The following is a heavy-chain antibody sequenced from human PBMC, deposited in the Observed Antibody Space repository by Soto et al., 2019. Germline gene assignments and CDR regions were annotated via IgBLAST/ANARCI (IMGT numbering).Heavy chain of an antibody. CDR2: ISSSSSYI. Sequence: EVQLVESGGGLVKPGGSLRLSCAASGFTFSSYSMNWVRQAPGKGLEWVSSISSSSSYIYYADSVKGRFTISRDNAKNSLYLQMNSLRAEDTAVYYCATSPVIAFDIWGQGTRVTVSS. CDR3: ATSPVIAFDI. J-gene: IGHJ3*02. V-gene: IGHV3-21*01. D-gene: IGHD2-21*01. CDR1: GFTFSSYS.